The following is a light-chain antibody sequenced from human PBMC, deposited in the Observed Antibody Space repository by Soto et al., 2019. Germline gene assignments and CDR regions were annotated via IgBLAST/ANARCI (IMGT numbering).Light chain of an antibody. Sequence: DIQMTQSPSSLSGAGGDRITITCRTSQSISSYLNWYQQKPGKAPQLLIFAASSLQSGVPSRFSGTGFGTDFTLTISSLQPEDFATYYCQQSYSNTITCGQGTRLEIK. CDR3: QQSYSNTIT. J-gene: IGKJ5*01. CDR1: QSISSY. CDR2: AAS. V-gene: IGKV1-39*01.